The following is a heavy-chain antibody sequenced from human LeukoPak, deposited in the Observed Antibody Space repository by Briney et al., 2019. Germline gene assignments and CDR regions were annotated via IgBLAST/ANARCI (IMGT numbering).Heavy chain of an antibody. CDR3: AREETGNPGGY. V-gene: IGHV3-33*01. D-gene: IGHD1-14*01. J-gene: IGHJ4*02. CDR1: GFTFSSYG. Sequence: PGRSLRLSCAASGFTFSSYGMHWVRQAPGKGLEWVAVIWYDGSNKYYADSVKGRFTISRDNSKHTLYLQMNSLRAEDTAVYYCAREETGNPGGYWGQGTLVTVSS. CDR2: IWYDGSNK.